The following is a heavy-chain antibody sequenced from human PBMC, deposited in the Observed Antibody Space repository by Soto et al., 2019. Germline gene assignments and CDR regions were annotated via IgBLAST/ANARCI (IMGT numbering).Heavy chain of an antibody. V-gene: IGHV4-30-2*01. J-gene: IGHJ5*02. D-gene: IGHD2-2*01. CDR1: GGSISSGGYS. CDR2: IYHSGST. Sequence: PSETLSLTCAVSGGSISSGGYSWSWIRQPPGKGLEWIGYIYHSGSTYYNPSLKSRVTISVDRSKNQFSLKLSSVTAADTAVYYCARGDSGALGYCSRTSCRPGWFDPWGQGTLVTVSS. CDR3: ARGDSGALGYCSRTSCRPGWFDP.